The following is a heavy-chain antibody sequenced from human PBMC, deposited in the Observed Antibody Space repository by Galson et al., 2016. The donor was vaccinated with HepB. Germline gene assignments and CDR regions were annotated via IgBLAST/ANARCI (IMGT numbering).Heavy chain of an antibody. CDR2: VSHSGST. V-gene: IGHV4-39*01. Sequence: ETLSLTCTVSGDSISSSSSYWAWIRQSPGMGLEWVGTVSHSGSTYFKSSLSGRGTVSVDTSKSQFYLRLYSVTVADSALYFCAKEWAKDTGRKDYWGQGTLVTVS. CDR1: GDSISSSSSY. D-gene: IGHD3-3*01. J-gene: IGHJ4*02. CDR3: AKEWAKDTGRKDY.